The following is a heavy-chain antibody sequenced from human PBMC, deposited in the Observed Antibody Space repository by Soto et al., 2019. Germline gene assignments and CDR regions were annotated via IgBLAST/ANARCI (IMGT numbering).Heavy chain of an antibody. J-gene: IGHJ5*02. V-gene: IGHV4-34*01. CDR1: GGSFSGYQ. CDR3: ARGWRFEP. D-gene: IGHD1-1*01. CDR2: INHSGTT. Sequence: PSEPLSLACGVYGGSFSGYQWNWIRQSPGQGLGWIGEINHSGTTKYKPSLESRINLSVDTSEKQFSLKMFSVTAADTAIYYCARGWRFEPWGQGTQDNVST.